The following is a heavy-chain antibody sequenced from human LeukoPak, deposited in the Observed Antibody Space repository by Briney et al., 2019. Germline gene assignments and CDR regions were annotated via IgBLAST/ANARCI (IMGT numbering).Heavy chain of an antibody. CDR2: ISAYNGET. CDR1: GYTFTSFY. CDR3: ARDLYGSSWPPYFGY. Sequence: ASVKVPCKASGYTFTSFYIGWVRQAPGQGLEWVGWISAYNGETSYAQKLQDRVTMTTDTSTTTGYMELRSLTSDDTAVYYCARDLYGSSWPPYFGYWGQGTLVTVSS. V-gene: IGHV1-18*01. D-gene: IGHD6-13*01. J-gene: IGHJ4*02.